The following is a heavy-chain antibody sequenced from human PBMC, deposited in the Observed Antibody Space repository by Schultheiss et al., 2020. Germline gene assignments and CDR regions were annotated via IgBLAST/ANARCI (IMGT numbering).Heavy chain of an antibody. D-gene: IGHD1-26*01. CDR2: IYYSGIS. V-gene: IGHV4-59*01. CDR3: ARASGGGIEYFDL. J-gene: IGHJ2*01. CDR1: GASISTYY. Sequence: SETLSLTCTVSGASISTYYWSWIRQPPGKGLEWIGYIYYSGISNYNPSLKSRVTISLDTSKNQFSLKLSSVTAADTAVYYCARASGGGIEYFDLWGRGTLVTVSS.